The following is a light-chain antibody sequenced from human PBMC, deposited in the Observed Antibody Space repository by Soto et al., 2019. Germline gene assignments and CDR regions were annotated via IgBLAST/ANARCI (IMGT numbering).Light chain of an antibody. J-gene: IGLJ2*01. CDR1: SSDIGLYNL. V-gene: IGLV2-23*02. Sequence: QSALTQPASVSGSPGQSITISCSGSSSDIGLYNLVSWYQQHPGKTPKLIIHEVTKRPSGLSNRFSASKSGTTASLTISGLRAEDEAVYYCSSYASFNLVLFGGGTKVTVL. CDR3: SSYASFNLVL. CDR2: EVT.